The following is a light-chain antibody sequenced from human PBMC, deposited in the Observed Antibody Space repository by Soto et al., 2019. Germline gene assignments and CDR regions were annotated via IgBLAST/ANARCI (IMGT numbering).Light chain of an antibody. J-gene: IGLJ1*01. CDR3: CSYAGRSAYFV. V-gene: IGLV2-11*01. CDR2: DVS. CDR1: SSDVGTYDY. Sequence: QSALTQPRSVSGSPGQSVTISCTGTSSDVGTYDYVSWYQQHPGKAPKVVTYDVSQRPSGVPDRFSGSKSGNTVSLTISGLQREDEADYDCCSYAGRSAYFVFGTGTKLTVL.